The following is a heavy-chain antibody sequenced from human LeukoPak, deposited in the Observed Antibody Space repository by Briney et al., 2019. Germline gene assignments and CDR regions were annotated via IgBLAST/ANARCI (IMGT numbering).Heavy chain of an antibody. D-gene: IGHD3-10*01. CDR3: AKGTGGYYFDQ. J-gene: IGHJ4*02. Sequence: PGGSLRLSCAASGFTFSSYAMSWVRQAPGKVLEWVAVIWYDGSNVQYADSVKGRFTISRDNSNNKLYLQMNRVRAEDTAVYYCAKGTGGYYFDQWGQGTLVTVSS. CDR1: GFTFSSYA. CDR2: IWYDGSNV. V-gene: IGHV3-33*03.